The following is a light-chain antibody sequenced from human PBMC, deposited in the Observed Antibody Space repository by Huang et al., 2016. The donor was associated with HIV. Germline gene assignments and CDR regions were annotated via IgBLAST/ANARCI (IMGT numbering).Light chain of an antibody. CDR3: QHYNNWPPWT. CDR1: KTVNDN. Sequence: EIVMTQSPATLSVSPGERATLSCRASKTVNDNLAWYQQKPGQPPRLLIYGASARATGIPVRFSGSGSGTDFTLTISSLQSEDSAVYYCQHYNNWPPWTFGQGTKVEVK. V-gene: IGKV3-15*01. J-gene: IGKJ1*01. CDR2: GAS.